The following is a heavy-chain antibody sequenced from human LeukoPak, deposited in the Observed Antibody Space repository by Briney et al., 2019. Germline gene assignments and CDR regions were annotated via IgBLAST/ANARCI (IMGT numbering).Heavy chain of an antibody. CDR3: ARYPQQLVHDY. V-gene: IGHV4-34*01. D-gene: IGHD6-13*01. J-gene: IGHJ4*02. Sequence: SETLSLTCAVYGGSFSGYYRSWIRQPPGKGLEWIGEINHSGSTNYNPSLKSRVTISVDTSKNQFSLKLSSVTAADTAVYYCARYPQQLVHDYWGQGTLVTVSS. CDR1: GGSFSGYY. CDR2: INHSGST.